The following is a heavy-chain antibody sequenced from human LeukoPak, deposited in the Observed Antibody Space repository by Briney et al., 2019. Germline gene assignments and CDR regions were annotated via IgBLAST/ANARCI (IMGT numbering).Heavy chain of an antibody. V-gene: IGHV4-30-2*01. Sequence: TLSLTCTVSGGSISSGGYYWSWIRQPPGKGLEWIGYIYHSGNTYYNPSLKSRVTISVDRSKNQFSLKLSSVTAADTAVYYCGGYRAYTGVDYWGQGTLVTVSS. CDR2: IYHSGNT. D-gene: IGHD5-12*01. CDR3: GGYRAYTGVDY. CDR1: GGSISSGGYY. J-gene: IGHJ4*02.